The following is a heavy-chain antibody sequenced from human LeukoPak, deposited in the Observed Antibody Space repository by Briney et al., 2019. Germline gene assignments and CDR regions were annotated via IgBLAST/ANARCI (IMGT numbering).Heavy chain of an antibody. CDR2: ISWNSGSI. CDR3: AKDIGYSSSCYYFDY. V-gene: IGHV3-9*01. Sequence: PGRSLRLSCAASGFTFDEYAMHWVRHAQGKGLEWGSGISWNSGSIGYADSVKGRFTISRDNAKNSLYLQMNSLRAEDTALYYCAKDIGYSSSCYYFDYWGQGTLVTVSS. CDR1: GFTFDEYA. D-gene: IGHD6-13*01. J-gene: IGHJ4*02.